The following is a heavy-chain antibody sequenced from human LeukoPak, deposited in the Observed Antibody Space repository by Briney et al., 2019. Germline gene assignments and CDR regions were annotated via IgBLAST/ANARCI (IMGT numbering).Heavy chain of an antibody. V-gene: IGHV3-30*02. D-gene: IGHD6-13*01. CDR3: AKDKAAAGTIYFDV. CDR1: GFTFSTYG. Sequence: GGSLRLSCAASGFTFSTYGMHRVRQAPGKGLEWVAFIRYDGSDKYYAESVKGRFTISRDNSKNTLFLQMNSLRAEDTAVFHCAKDKAAAGTIYFDVWGKGTTVTVSS. J-gene: IGHJ6*03. CDR2: IRYDGSDK.